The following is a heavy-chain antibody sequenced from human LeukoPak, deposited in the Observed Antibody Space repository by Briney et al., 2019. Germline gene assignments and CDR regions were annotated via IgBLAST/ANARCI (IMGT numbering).Heavy chain of an antibody. V-gene: IGHV4-4*07. D-gene: IGHD3-3*01. Sequence: SETLSLTCTVSGGSISSYYWSWIRQPAGKGLEWIGRIYTSGSTNYNPSLKSRVTMSVDTSKNQFSLKLSSVTAADTAVYYCARGLRFLEWFVWFDPWGQGTLVTVSS. CDR2: IYTSGST. CDR1: GGSISSYY. CDR3: ARGLRFLEWFVWFDP. J-gene: IGHJ5*02.